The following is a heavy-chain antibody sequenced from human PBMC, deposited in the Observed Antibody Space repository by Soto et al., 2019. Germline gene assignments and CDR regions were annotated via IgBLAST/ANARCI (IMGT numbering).Heavy chain of an antibody. Sequence: GGSLRLSCAASGFTFSSHGMHWVRQAPGKGLEWVAVIWYDGSNKYYGESVKGRFIISRDNSKNTVDLQMNSLRAEDTAIYYCARWGPDKVLDYWGQGTLVTVSS. CDR2: IWYDGSNK. CDR1: GFTFSSHG. D-gene: IGHD3-16*01. CDR3: ARWGPDKVLDY. J-gene: IGHJ4*02. V-gene: IGHV3-33*01.